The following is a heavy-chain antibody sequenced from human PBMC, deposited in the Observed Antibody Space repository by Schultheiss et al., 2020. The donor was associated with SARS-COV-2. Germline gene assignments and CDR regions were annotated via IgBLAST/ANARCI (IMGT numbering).Heavy chain of an antibody. CDR3: ARGETYYDFWSGYYTPFDY. J-gene: IGHJ4*02. CDR1: GYTFTGYY. Sequence: ASVKVSCMASGYTFTGYYIHWVRQATGQGLEWMGWMNPNSGNTGYAQKFQGRVTMTRNTSISTAYMELSSLRSEDTAVYYCARGETYYDFWSGYYTPFDYWGQGTLVTVSS. CDR2: MNPNSGNT. V-gene: IGHV1-8*02. D-gene: IGHD3-3*01.